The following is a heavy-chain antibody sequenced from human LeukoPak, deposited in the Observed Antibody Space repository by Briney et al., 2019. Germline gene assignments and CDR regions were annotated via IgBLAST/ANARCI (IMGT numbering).Heavy chain of an antibody. CDR1: GLTLDPFP. D-gene: IGHD3-10*01. CDR3: AKNYYGSGSSSYAFDY. V-gene: IGHV3-9*01. CDR2: YSWNSGSI. Sequence: GGPQTLFCGASGLTLDPFPVHWARRATGRGLVWFPGYSWNSGSIGYADSVKGRFTISRDNAKNSLYLQMNSLRAEDTALYYCAKNYYGSGSSSYAFDYWGQGTLVTVSS. J-gene: IGHJ4*02.